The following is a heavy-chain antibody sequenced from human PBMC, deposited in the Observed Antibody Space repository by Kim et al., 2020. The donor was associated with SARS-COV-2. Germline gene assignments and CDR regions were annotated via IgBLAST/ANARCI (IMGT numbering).Heavy chain of an antibody. CDR2: LFSDSRT. J-gene: IGHJ5*02. CDR1: GFTVSADH. Sequence: GGSLRLSCAASGFTVSADHMSWVRQAPGKGLEWVSLLFSDSRTFYADSVKGRFTISRDDSGNTVYLEMNSLRHEDTAAYYCARHDWFDPWGHGTQVTVSS. V-gene: IGHV3-53*01. CDR3: ARHDWFDP.